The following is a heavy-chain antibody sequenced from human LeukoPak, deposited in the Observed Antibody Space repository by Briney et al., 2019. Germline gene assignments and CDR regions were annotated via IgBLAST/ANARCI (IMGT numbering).Heavy chain of an antibody. CDR2: INHSGST. D-gene: IGHD3-3*01. CDR3: ARGPWTSGYYTPLGVPYFDY. V-gene: IGHV4-34*01. J-gene: IGHJ4*02. CDR1: GGSFSGYY. Sequence: SGTLSLTCAVYGGSFSGYYWSWIRQPPGKGLEWIGEINHSGSTNYNPSLKSRVTISVDTSKNQFSLKLSSVTAADTAVYYCARGPWTSGYYTPLGVPYFDYWGQGTLVTVSS.